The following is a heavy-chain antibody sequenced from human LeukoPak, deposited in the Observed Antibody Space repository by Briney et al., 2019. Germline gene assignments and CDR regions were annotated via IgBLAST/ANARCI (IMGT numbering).Heavy chain of an antibody. J-gene: IGHJ4*02. D-gene: IGHD5-18*01. CDR3: ARDGYSYGYVYFDY. V-gene: IGHV4-39*02. CDR1: GGSISSSTFY. Sequence: SETLSLTCTVSGGSISSSTFYWGWIRQPPGKGLEWIGIISYSGSTYYNPSLKSRVTISVDTSKNQFSLKLSSVTAADTAVYYCARDGYSYGYVYFDYWGQGTLVTVSS. CDR2: ISYSGST.